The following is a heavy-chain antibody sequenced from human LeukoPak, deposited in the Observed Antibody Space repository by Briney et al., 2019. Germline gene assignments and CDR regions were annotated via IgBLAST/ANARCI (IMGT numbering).Heavy chain of an antibody. CDR1: GGSFSGYY. CDR2: INHSGST. D-gene: IGHD3-22*01. CDR3: ARGEYYYDSSGYYISTYYFDY. Sequence: PSETLSLTCAVYGGSFSGYYWSWIHQPPGKGLEWIGEINHSGSTNYNPSLKSRVTISVDTSKNQFSLKLSSVTAADTAVYYCARGEYYYDSSGYYISTYYFDYWGQGTLVTVSS. J-gene: IGHJ4*02. V-gene: IGHV4-34*01.